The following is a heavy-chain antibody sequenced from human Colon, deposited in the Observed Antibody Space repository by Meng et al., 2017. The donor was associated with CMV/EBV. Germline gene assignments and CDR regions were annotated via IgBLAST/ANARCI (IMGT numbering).Heavy chain of an antibody. J-gene: IGHJ3*02. Sequence: GESLKISCAASGFTFSSYSMNWVRQAPGKGLEWVSSISSSSSYIYYADSVKGRFTISRDNAKNSLYLQMDGLRAEDTAVYYCAKDHRGGSYDNDAFDIWGQGTVVTVSS. D-gene: IGHD1-26*01. V-gene: IGHV3-21*01. CDR2: ISSSSSYI. CDR1: GFTFSSYS. CDR3: AKDHRGGSYDNDAFDI.